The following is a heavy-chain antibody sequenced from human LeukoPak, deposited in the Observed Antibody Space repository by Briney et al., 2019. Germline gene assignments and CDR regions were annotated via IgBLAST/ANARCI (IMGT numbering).Heavy chain of an antibody. J-gene: IGHJ3*02. CDR2: IYYSGST. CDR3: ARGSRLGVVERDAFDI. CDR1: GGSISSNY. D-gene: IGHD3-3*01. V-gene: IGHV4-59*01. Sequence: SETLSLTCTVSGGSISSNYWSWIRQPPGKGLEWIGYIYYSGSTNYNPSLKSRVTISVDTSKSQFSLKLTSVTAADTAVYYCARGSRLGVVERDAFDIWGQGTLVTVSS.